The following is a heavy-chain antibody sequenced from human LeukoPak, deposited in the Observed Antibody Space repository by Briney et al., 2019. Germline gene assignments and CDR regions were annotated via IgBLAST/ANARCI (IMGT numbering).Heavy chain of an antibody. V-gene: IGHV6-1*01. CDR3: ARDLGGHIPVVAY. J-gene: IGHJ4*02. D-gene: IGHD2-2*01. CDR2: TLYRSKWYN. CDR1: GDSISNDNAA. Sequence: SQILSLTCAISGDSISNDNAAWNWIRQSPSRGLEWLGRTLYRSKWYNDYAVSVKRRITINPDTSKNQFSLHLNSVTPEDTAVYYCARDLGGHIPVVAYWGQGNLVTVSS.